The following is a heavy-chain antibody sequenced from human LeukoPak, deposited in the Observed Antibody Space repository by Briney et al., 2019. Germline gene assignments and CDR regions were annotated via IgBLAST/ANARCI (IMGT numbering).Heavy chain of an antibody. J-gene: IGHJ5*02. CDR1: GYTLTELS. D-gene: IGHD6-19*01. V-gene: IGHV1-24*01. Sequence: ASVKVSCKVSGYTLTELSMHWVRQAPGEGLEWMGGFDPEDGETIYAQKFQGRVTMSEDTSTDTAYMEVSSLRSEGTAVYYCAPSWGSSGWYSWFDPWGQGTLVTVSS. CDR3: APSWGSSGWYSWFDP. CDR2: FDPEDGET.